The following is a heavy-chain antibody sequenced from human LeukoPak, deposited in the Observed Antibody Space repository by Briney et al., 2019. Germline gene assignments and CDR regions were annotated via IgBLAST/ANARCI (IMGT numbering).Heavy chain of an antibody. CDR1: GYTFTDYY. J-gene: IGHJ4*02. CDR3: ATEKVGATRDFDY. V-gene: IGHV1-69-2*01. CDR2: VDPEDGET. D-gene: IGHD1-26*01. Sequence: ASVKVSCKVSGYTFTDYYMHWVQQAPGKGLEWMGLVDPEDGETIYAEKFQGRVTITADTSTDTAYMELSSLRSEDTAVYNCATEKVGATRDFDYWGQGTLVTVSS.